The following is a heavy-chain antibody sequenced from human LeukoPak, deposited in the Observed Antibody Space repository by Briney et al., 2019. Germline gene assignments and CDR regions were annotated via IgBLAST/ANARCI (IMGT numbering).Heavy chain of an antibody. CDR1: GFTFSGNY. V-gene: IGHV3-53*01. CDR3: ARELGATDYYYYMDV. Sequence: PGGSLRLSCEASGFTFSGNYMSWVGQAQGKGLEWVSVIYSGGSTYYADSVKGRFTISRDNSKNTLYLQMNSLRAEDTAVYYCARELGATDYYYYMDVWGKGTTVTVSS. CDR2: IYSGGST. J-gene: IGHJ6*03. D-gene: IGHD1-26*01.